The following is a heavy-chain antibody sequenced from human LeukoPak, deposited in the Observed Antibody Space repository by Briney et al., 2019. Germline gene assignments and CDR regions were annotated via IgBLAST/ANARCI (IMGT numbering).Heavy chain of an antibody. J-gene: IGHJ4*02. D-gene: IGHD3-10*01. Sequence: GASVKVPCKASGYTFSGYYIHWVRQAPGQGLEWMGWINPNSDGANYAQKFQGRVTMTRDTSITTAYMELTSLRSDDTAVYYCARDLFYSVSGTYYNVGRVFNYWGQGTLVTVSS. CDR3: ARDLFYSVSGTYYNVGRVFNY. V-gene: IGHV1-2*02. CDR1: GYTFSGYY. CDR2: INPNSDGA.